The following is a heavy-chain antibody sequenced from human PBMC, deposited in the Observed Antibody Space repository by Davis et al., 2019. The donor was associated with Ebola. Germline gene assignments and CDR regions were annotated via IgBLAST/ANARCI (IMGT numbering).Heavy chain of an antibody. CDR1: GFTFDEYA. V-gene: IGHV3-9*01. CDR2: ISWNSGSL. Sequence: SLKISCAASGFTFDEYAMHWVRQAPGKGLEWVSGISWNSGSLEYADSVKGRFNISRDNVKSYLYLQMNSLRAEDTALYYCAKGLIQRRRSGGFDVWGQGTMVTGSS. J-gene: IGHJ3*01. D-gene: IGHD1-1*01. CDR3: AKGLIQRRRSGGFDV.